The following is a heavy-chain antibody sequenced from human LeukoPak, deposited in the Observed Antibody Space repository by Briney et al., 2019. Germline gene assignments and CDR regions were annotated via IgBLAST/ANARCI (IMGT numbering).Heavy chain of an antibody. CDR3: VKDLYKGDSSSWYFFHY. D-gene: IGHD6-13*01. Sequence: PGGSLRLSCSASGFIISNYAMHWVRQAPGKGLEYVSAISANGGRTYYADSVKGRFTISRDNSKNTLYLQMSSLRAEDTAMYHCVKDLYKGDSSSWYFFHYWGQGTLVTVSS. V-gene: IGHV3-64D*06. J-gene: IGHJ4*02. CDR1: GFIISNYA. CDR2: ISANGGRT.